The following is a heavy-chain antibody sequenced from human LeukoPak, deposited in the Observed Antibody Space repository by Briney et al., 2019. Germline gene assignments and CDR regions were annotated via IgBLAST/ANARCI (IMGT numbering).Heavy chain of an antibody. CDR2: ISSSSSTI. J-gene: IGHJ4*02. V-gene: IGHV3-48*04. CDR3: ARDLDRDGSTHFDY. D-gene: IGHD1-1*01. Sequence: GGSLRLSCAASGFAFSSYSMNWVRQVPGKGLEWASYISSSSSTIYYADSVKGRFTISRDNAKNTLYLQMNSLRAEDTAVYYCARDLDRDGSTHFDYWGQGTLVTVSS. CDR1: GFAFSSYS.